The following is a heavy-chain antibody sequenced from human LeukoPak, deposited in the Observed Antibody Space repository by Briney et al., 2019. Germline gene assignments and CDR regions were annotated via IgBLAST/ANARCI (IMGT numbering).Heavy chain of an antibody. J-gene: IGHJ4*02. CDR3: ATRLYSNTNY. V-gene: IGHV1-69*05. CDR2: IIPIFGTA. Sequence: GASVKVSCKASGGTFSSYAISWVRQAPGQGLEWMGGIIPIFGTANYAQKFQGRVTITTDESTSTAYMELSSLRSEDTAVYYCATRLYSNTNYWGQGTLVTVSS. D-gene: IGHD6-13*01. CDR1: GGTFSSYA.